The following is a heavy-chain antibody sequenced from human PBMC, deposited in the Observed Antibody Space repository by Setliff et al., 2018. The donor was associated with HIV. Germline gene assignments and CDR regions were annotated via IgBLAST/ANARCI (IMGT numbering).Heavy chain of an antibody. CDR3: AHPISSSWYVPHEGHYFDN. J-gene: IGHJ4*02. Sequence: SGPTLVNPTQTLTLTCTFSGFSLSTSGVGVGWIRQPPGKALEWLALIYWDDDERYSPSLKSRVTITKDTSKNQVFLTMTNMDPVDAATYYCAHPISSSWYVPHEGHYFDNWGQGGLVTVSS. D-gene: IGHD6-13*01. CDR2: IYWDDDE. V-gene: IGHV2-5*02. CDR1: GFSLSTSGVG.